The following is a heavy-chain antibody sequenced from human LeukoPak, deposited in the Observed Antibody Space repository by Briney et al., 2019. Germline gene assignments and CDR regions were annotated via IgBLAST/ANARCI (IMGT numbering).Heavy chain of an antibody. CDR3: AKRGWRGVVTPAAAFDY. CDR2: IKPDSGSS. D-gene: IGHD2-2*01. Sequence: ASVKVSCKASGYTFTAYYIHWLRQAPGQGPEWMGWIKPDSGSSHYAQKFQGRVTMTRDTSSNSAYMDLTRLKSDDTALYYCAKRGWRGVVTPAAAFDYWGQGTLVTVSS. CDR1: GYTFTAYY. J-gene: IGHJ4*02. V-gene: IGHV1-2*02.